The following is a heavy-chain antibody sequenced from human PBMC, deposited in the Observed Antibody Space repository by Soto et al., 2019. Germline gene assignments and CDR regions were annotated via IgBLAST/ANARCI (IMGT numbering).Heavy chain of an antibody. Sequence: SETLSLTCAVSGGSISSSNWWSWVRQPPGKGLEWIGEIYHSGSTNYNPSLKSRVTISVDKSKNQFSLKLSSVTAADTAVYYCARGHEGELTYYYYGMDVWGQGTTVTVSS. J-gene: IGHJ6*02. V-gene: IGHV4-4*02. CDR1: GGSISSSNW. CDR3: ARGHEGELTYYYYGMDV. D-gene: IGHD1-26*01. CDR2: IYHSGST.